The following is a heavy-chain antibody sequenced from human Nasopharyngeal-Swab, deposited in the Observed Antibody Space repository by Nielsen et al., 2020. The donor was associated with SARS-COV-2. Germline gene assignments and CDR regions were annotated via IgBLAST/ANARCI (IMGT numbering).Heavy chain of an antibody. D-gene: IGHD4-11*01. Sequence: SVKVSCKAPGGTFSSYAISWVRQAPGQGLEWMGGIIPIFGTANYAQKFQGRVTITADESTSTAYMELSSLRSEDTAVYYCARRPTTVTTWWFDPWGQGTPVTVSS. V-gene: IGHV1-69*13. CDR3: ARRPTTVTTWWFDP. CDR2: IIPIFGTA. J-gene: IGHJ5*02. CDR1: GGTFSSYA.